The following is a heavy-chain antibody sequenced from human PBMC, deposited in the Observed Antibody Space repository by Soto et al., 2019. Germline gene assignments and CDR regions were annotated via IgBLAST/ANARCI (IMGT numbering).Heavy chain of an antibody. D-gene: IGHD6-19*01. CDR3: ASQIAVAGTSWFDP. J-gene: IGHJ5*02. CDR1: GGSISGYY. Sequence: SETLSLTCTVSGGSISGYYWSWIRQPPGKGLEWIGYIYYSGSTNYNPSLKSRVTISVDTSKNQFSLKLSSVTAADTAVYYCASQIAVAGTSWFDPWGQGTLVTVSS. V-gene: IGHV4-59*01. CDR2: IYYSGST.